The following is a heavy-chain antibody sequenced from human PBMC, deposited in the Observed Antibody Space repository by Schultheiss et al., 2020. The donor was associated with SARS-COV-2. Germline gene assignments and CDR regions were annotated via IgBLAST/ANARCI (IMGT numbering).Heavy chain of an antibody. CDR3: ARLSTGDHWLVDYYYGMDV. Sequence: GESLKISCKSSGYSFTSYWIGWVRQMPGKDLEWMGIIYPGDSDIRYSPSFQGQVTISADRSISTAYLQWSSLKASDTAMYYCARLSTGDHWLVDYYYGMDVWGQGTTVTVSS. CDR1: GYSFTSYW. CDR2: IYPGDSDI. J-gene: IGHJ6*02. D-gene: IGHD7-27*01. V-gene: IGHV5-51*01.